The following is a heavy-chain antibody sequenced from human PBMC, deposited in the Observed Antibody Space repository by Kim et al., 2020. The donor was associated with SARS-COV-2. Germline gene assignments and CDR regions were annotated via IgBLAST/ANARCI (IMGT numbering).Heavy chain of an antibody. Sequence: ASVKVSCKASGYTFTSYGISWVRQAPGQGLEWMGWISAYNGNTNYAQKLQGRVTMTTDTSTSTAYMELRSLRSDDTAVYYCARLTYYDFWSGYSGHPNRIDYWGQGTLVTVSS. V-gene: IGHV1-18*01. CDR3: ARLTYYDFWSGYSGHPNRIDY. D-gene: IGHD3-3*01. CDR2: ISAYNGNT. CDR1: GYTFTSYG. J-gene: IGHJ4*02.